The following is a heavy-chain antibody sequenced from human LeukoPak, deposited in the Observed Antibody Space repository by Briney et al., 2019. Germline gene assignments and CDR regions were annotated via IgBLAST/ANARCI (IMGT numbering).Heavy chain of an antibody. Sequence: TXXXTCTVSGGSISSGSYYWSWIRQPAGTGLEWXGRIYTSGSTNYNPSLKSRVTISVDTSKNQFSLKLSSVTAADTAVYYCARETPLVIAAAGTFNDYWGQGTLVTVSS. CDR3: ARETPLVIAAAGTFNDY. J-gene: IGHJ4*02. V-gene: IGHV4-61*02. CDR2: IYTSGST. CDR1: GGSISSGSYY. D-gene: IGHD6-13*01.